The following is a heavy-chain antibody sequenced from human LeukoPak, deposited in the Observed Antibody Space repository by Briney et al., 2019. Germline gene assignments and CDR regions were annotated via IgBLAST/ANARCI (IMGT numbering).Heavy chain of an antibody. CDR2: IIPIFGTA. CDR1: GGTFSSYA. J-gene: IGHJ6*03. CDR3: ASHIAARPDYYYYYMDV. D-gene: IGHD6-6*01. V-gene: IGHV1-69*05. Sequence: ASVTVSCKASGGTFSSYAISWVRQAPGQGREWMGGIIPIFGTANYAQKFQGRVTITTDESTSTAYMELSSLRSEDTAVYYCASHIAARPDYYYYYMDVWGKGTTVTVSS.